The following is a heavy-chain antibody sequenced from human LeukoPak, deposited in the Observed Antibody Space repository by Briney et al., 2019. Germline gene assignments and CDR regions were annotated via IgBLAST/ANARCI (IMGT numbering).Heavy chain of an antibody. J-gene: IGHJ6*03. Sequence: GGSLRLSCAASGFSFSSYWMSWVRQAPGKGLEWVANIKQDGSEKHYVDSVKGRFTISRDNAKNSLYLQMNSLRAEDTAVYYYARDTYYDFWSGLNYYYYYYMDVWGKGTTVTVSS. CDR3: ARDTYYDFWSGLNYYYYYYMDV. CDR1: GFSFSSYW. V-gene: IGHV3-7*01. CDR2: IKQDGSEK. D-gene: IGHD3-3*01.